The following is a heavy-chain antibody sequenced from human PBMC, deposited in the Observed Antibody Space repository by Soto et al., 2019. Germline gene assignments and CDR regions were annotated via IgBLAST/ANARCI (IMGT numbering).Heavy chain of an antibody. V-gene: IGHV3-23*01. CDR2: LSGSGGST. J-gene: IGHJ4*02. D-gene: IGHD2-2*02. CDR3: ARGLGYCSSTRCYIWFDY. Sequence: EVQLLESGGGLVQPGGSLRLSCAASGFTFSTYAMSWVRQAPGKGLEWVSALSGSGGSTYYADSVKGRVTISRDNSKNRLFLQMNSLRAEDTAVHYCARGLGYCSSTRCYIWFDYWGQGTLVTVSS. CDR1: GFTFSTYA.